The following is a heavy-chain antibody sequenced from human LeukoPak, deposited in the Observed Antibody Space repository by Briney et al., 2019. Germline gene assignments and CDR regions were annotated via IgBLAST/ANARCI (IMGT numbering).Heavy chain of an antibody. J-gene: IGHJ4*02. D-gene: IGHD2-2*01. V-gene: IGHV1-46*01. Sequence: ASVKVSCKASGYTFTSYYMHWVRQAPGQGLEWMGIINPSGGSTSHAQKFQGRVTMTRDMSTSTVYMELSSLRSEDTAVYYCARGAVPAAFDYWGQGTLVTVSS. CDR2: INPSGGST. CDR3: ARGAVPAAFDY. CDR1: GYTFTSYY.